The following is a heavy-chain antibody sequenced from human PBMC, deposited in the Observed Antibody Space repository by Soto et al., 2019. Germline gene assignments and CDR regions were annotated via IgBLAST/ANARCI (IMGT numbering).Heavy chain of an antibody. CDR2: INPNSGGT. Sequence: GASVKVSCKASGYTFTGYYMHWVRQAPAQGLEWMGWINPNSGGTNYAQKFQGWVTMTRDTSISTAYMELSRLRSDDTAVYYCARGALPEGDYDFWSGYPNWFDPWGQGTLVTVSS. CDR1: GYTFTGYY. J-gene: IGHJ5*02. V-gene: IGHV1-2*04. D-gene: IGHD3-3*01. CDR3: ARGALPEGDYDFWSGYPNWFDP.